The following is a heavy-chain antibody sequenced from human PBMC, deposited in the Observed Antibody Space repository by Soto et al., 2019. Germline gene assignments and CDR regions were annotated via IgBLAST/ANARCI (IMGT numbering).Heavy chain of an antibody. CDR2: ISRSGDST. V-gene: IGHV3-23*01. Sequence: GGSLRLSCAASGFIFSNYAMSWVRQAPGKGPEWVSVISRSGDSTYYTDSVKGRFTISRDSSKNTLFLQMDSLRDEDTAVYYCAKPGDHWGQGALVTVSS. CDR1: GFIFSNYA. CDR3: AKPGDH. J-gene: IGHJ5*02.